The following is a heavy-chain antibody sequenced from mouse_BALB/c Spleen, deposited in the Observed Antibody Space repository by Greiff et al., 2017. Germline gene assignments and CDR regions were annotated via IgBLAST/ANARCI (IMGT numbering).Heavy chain of an antibody. CDR3: ARKGDYDERPMDY. J-gene: IGHJ4*01. D-gene: IGHD2-4*01. V-gene: IGHV2-2*02. CDR1: GFSLTSYG. CDR2: IWSGGST. Sequence: VQVVESGPGLVQPSQSLSITCTVSGFSLTSYGVHWVRQSPGKGLEWLGVIWSGGSTDYNAAFISRLSISKDNSKSQVFFKMNSLQANDTAIYYCARKGDYDERPMDYWGQGTSVTVSS.